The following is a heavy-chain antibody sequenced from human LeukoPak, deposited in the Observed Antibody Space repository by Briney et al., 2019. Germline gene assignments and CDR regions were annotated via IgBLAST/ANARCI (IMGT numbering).Heavy chain of an antibody. V-gene: IGHV4-4*09. CDR3: ARHPLGYDYNWFDP. Sequence: SETLSLTCTVSGGSISSYYWSWIRQPPGKGLEWIGYIYTSGSTNYNPSLKSRVTISVDTSKNQFSPKLSSVTAADTAVYYCARHPLGYDYNWFDPWGQGTLVTVSS. CDR2: IYTSGST. D-gene: IGHD3-16*01. J-gene: IGHJ5*02. CDR1: GGSISSYY.